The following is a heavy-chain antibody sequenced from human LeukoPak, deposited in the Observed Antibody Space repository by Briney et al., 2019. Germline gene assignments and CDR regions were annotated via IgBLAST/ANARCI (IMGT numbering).Heavy chain of an antibody. CDR3: ARDRYGDPPFDY. CDR1: GFTFSDYY. CDR2: ISSSSSYI. D-gene: IGHD4-17*01. Sequence: PGGSLRLSCAASGFTFSDYYMSWIRQAPGKGLEWVSSISSSSSYIYYADSVKGRFTISRDNAKNSLYLQMNSLRAEDTAVYYCARDRYGDPPFDYWGQGTLVTVSS. J-gene: IGHJ4*02. V-gene: IGHV3-11*06.